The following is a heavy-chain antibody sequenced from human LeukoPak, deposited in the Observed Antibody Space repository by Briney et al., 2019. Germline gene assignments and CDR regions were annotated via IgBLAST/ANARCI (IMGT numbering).Heavy chain of an antibody. J-gene: IGHJ6*02. CDR2: IYYSGST. Sequence: PSGTLSLTCTVSGGSISSSSYYWGWIRQPPGKGLEWIGSIYYSGSTYYNPSLKSRVTISVDTSKNQFSLKLSSVTAADTAVYYCARQGADKYYYYYGMDVWGRGTTVTVSS. CDR1: GGSISSSSYY. CDR3: ARQGADKYYYYYGMDV. V-gene: IGHV4-39*01.